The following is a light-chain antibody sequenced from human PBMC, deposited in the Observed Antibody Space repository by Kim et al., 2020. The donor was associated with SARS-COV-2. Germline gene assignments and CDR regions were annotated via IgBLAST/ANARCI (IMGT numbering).Light chain of an antibody. CDR1: QGISSW. V-gene: IGKV1-12*01. Sequence: ASAGDRVTITCRASQGISSWLAWYQQKPGKAPDLLIYEASKLQSGVPSRFSGRGSGTDFTLTISSLQPEDFATYYCQQANSFPITFGQGTRLEIK. CDR3: QQANSFPIT. J-gene: IGKJ5*01. CDR2: EAS.